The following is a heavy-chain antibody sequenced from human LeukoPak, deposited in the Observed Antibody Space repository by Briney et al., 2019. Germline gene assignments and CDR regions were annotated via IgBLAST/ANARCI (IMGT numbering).Heavy chain of an antibody. CDR3: AREGGEIRLDIVVVPAATPSNWFDP. V-gene: IGHV1-69*13. J-gene: IGHJ5*02. D-gene: IGHD2-2*03. Sequence: SVKVSCKASGGTFSSYAISWVRQAPGQGLEWMGGIIPIFGTANYAQKFQGRVTITGDESTSTAYMELSSLRSEDTAVYYCAREGGEIRLDIVVVPAATPSNWFDPWGQGTLVTVSS. CDR2: IIPIFGTA. CDR1: GGTFSSYA.